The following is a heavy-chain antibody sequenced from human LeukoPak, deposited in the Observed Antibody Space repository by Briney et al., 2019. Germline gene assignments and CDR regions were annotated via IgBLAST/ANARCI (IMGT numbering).Heavy chain of an antibody. CDR1: GFAFSNAW. D-gene: IGHD5-12*01. Sequence: GGSLRLSCAASGFAFSNAWMSWVRQAPGKGLEWVGRIKSKADGGTTDYAAPVKGRFTISRDDSKNTLYLQMNSLKTEDTAVYYCTTGGYGGQFDYWGQGTLVTVSS. CDR2: IKSKADGGTT. J-gene: IGHJ4*02. CDR3: TTGGYGGQFDY. V-gene: IGHV3-15*01.